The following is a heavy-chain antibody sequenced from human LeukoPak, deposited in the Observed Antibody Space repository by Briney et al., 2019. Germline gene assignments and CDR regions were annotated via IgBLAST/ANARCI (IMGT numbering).Heavy chain of an antibody. CDR1: GFTFSSYA. CDR2: ISYDGSNK. V-gene: IGHV3-30*04. Sequence: GGSLRLSCAASGFTFSSYAMHWVRRAPGKGLEWVAVISYDGSNKYYADSVKGRFTISRDNSKNTLYLQMNSLRAEDTAVYYCAKDSPPFWGQGSLVTVSS. CDR3: AKDSPPF. J-gene: IGHJ4*02.